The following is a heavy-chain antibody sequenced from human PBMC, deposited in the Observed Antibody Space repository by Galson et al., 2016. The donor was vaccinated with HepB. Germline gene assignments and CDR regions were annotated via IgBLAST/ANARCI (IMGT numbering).Heavy chain of an antibody. CDR3: ARDSGTY. J-gene: IGHJ4*02. CDR1: GFSFSKFH. CDR2: INQDGSEE. Sequence: SLRLSCAASGFSFSKFHMSWVRQAPGKGLDWVANINQDGSEEDYVDSVKGRFIISRDNAKNSVYLQMNSLRAEGTAVYYCARDSGTYWGQGTLVTVSS. D-gene: IGHD1-26*01. V-gene: IGHV3-7*01.